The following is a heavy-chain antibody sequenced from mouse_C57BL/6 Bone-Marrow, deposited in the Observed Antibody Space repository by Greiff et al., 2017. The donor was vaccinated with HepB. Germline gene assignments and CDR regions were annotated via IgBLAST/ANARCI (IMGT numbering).Heavy chain of an antibody. CDR2: IYPRSGNT. CDR1: GYTFTSYG. CDR3: ARKVGGPMDY. J-gene: IGHJ4*01. V-gene: IGHV1-81*01. D-gene: IGHD1-1*01. Sequence: VQLQESGAELARPGASVKLSCKASGYTFTSYGISWVKQRTGQGLEWIGEIYPRSGNTYYNEKFKGKATLTADESSSTAYMELRSLTSEDSAVYFCARKVGGPMDYWGQGTSVTVSS.